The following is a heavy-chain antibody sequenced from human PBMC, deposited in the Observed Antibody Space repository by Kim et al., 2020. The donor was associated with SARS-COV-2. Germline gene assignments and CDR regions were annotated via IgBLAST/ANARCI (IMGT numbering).Heavy chain of an antibody. CDR1: GFTVSSNY. Sequence: GGSLRLSCAASGFTVSSNYMSWVRQAPGKGLEWVSVIYSGGSTYYADSVKGRFTISRDNSKNTLYLQMNSLRAEDTAVYYCARLSWIHLWPNFDYWGQGALVTVSS. CDR3: ARLSWIHLWPNFDY. V-gene: IGHV3-53*01. CDR2: IYSGGST. D-gene: IGHD5-18*01. J-gene: IGHJ4*02.